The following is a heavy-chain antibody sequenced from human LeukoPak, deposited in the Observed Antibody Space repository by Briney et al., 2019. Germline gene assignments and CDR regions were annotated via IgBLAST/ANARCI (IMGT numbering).Heavy chain of an antibody. J-gene: IGHJ4*02. Sequence: TSGTLSLTCAVSGGSISSTNNYWAWIRQPPGKGLEWIGSISYSGSTSYNLSLKRRVTMSIDTSKNHFSLRLSSMTAADTATYYCARSPSGSYPDWGQGTLVTVSS. CDR1: GGSISSTNNY. CDR3: ARSPSGSYPD. D-gene: IGHD1-26*01. CDR2: ISYSGST. V-gene: IGHV4-39*07.